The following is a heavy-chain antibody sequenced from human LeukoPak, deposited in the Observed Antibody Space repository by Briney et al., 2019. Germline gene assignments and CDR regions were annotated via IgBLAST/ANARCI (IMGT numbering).Heavy chain of an antibody. CDR1: GFNFSNAW. V-gene: IGHV3-15*01. CDR3: TTVKDCTNGVCYDYYYYMDV. D-gene: IGHD2-8*01. CDR2: IKSKADGGTT. J-gene: IGHJ6*03. Sequence: GGSLRLSCAASGFNFSNAWMSWVRQAPGKGLECVGRIKSKADGGTTDYAAPVKGRFTISRDDSKNTLYLQMNSLKTEDTAVYYCTTVKDCTNGVCYDYYYYMDVWGKGTTVTVSS.